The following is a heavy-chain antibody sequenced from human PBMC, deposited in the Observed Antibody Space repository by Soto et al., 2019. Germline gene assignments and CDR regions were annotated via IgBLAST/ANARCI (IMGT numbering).Heavy chain of an antibody. J-gene: IGHJ4*02. D-gene: IGHD3-10*01. CDR2: ISGGGSSA. CDR3: MKGGYRGAISDY. V-gene: IGHV3-23*01. CDR1: GFTFSDYA. Sequence: EVLLLESGGGLVQPGGSLRLSCAASGFTFSDYAMSWVRQAPGKGLEWVSAISGGGSSAFYTDSVKGRFTISRDDSKNTLYLQMGGLRVEDTALYYCMKGGYRGAISDYWGQGTPVTVSS.